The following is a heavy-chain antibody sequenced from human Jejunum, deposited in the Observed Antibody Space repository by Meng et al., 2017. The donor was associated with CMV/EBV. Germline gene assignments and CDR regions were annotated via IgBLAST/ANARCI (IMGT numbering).Heavy chain of an antibody. CDR3: ARENDYTNYFDS. V-gene: IGHV3-30-3*01. CDR1: GYKQRTYP. J-gene: IGHJ4*02. Sequence: ADSGYKQRTYPIHWVRQAPVEGLEWVAGVSNDGATTYQADSVRGRFSISRDNSKNTVYLQMNSLRREDTAVYFCARENDYTNYFDSWGRGTLVTVSS. CDR2: VSNDGATT. D-gene: IGHD4-11*01.